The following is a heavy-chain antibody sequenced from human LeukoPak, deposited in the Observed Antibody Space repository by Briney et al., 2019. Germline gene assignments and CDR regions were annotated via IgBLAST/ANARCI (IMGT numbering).Heavy chain of an antibody. V-gene: IGHV4-39*02. CDR3: ARDRDGYNYWFDP. CDR2: IYYSGST. CDR1: GGPISSSSYY. Sequence: SETLSLTCTVSGGPISSSSYYWGWIRQPPGEGLEWIGSIYYSGSTYYNPSLKSRVTISVDTSKNQFSLKLSSVTAADTAVYYCARDRDGYNYWFDPWGQGTLVTVSS. D-gene: IGHD5-24*01. J-gene: IGHJ5*02.